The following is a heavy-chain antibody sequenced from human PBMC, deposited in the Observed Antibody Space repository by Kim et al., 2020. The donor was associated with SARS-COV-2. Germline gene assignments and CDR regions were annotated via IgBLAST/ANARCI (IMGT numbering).Heavy chain of an antibody. CDR3: ARMELLWFGELLYNWFDP. J-gene: IGHJ5*02. V-gene: IGHV4-31*03. Sequence: SETLSLTCTVSGGSISSGGYYWSWIRQHPGKGLEWIGYIYYSGSTYYNPSLKSRVTISVDTSKNQFSLKLSSVTAADTAVYYCARMELLWFGELLYNWFDPWGQGTLVTVSS. CDR1: GGSISSGGYY. CDR2: IYYSGST. D-gene: IGHD3-10*01.